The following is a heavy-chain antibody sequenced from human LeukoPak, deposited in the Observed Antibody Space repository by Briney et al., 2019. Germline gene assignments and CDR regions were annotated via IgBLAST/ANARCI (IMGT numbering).Heavy chain of an antibody. CDR1: GYTFTSYY. J-gene: IGHJ4*02. D-gene: IGHD3-10*01. Sequence: ASVKVSCKASGYTFTSYYMHWVRQAPGQGLEWMGIINPSGGSTGYAQKFQGRVTITRNTSISTAYMELSSLRSEDTAVYYCARGFSILVRGALGYWGQGTLVTVSS. CDR3: ARGFSILVRGALGY. CDR2: INPSGGST. V-gene: IGHV1-46*01.